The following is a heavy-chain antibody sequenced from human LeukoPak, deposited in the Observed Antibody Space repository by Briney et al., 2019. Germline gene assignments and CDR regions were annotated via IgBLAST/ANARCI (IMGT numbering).Heavy chain of an antibody. D-gene: IGHD3-22*01. CDR2: IYSGCST. V-gene: IGHV3-53*01. CDR1: GFTFSSYW. CDR3: AREGRWYYYDSSGYYDY. J-gene: IGHJ4*02. Sequence: GGSLRLSCAASGFTFSSYWMSWVRQAPGKGLEWVSVIYSGCSTYYADSVKGRFTISRDNSKNTLYLQMNSLRAEDTAVYYCAREGRWYYYDSSGYYDYWGQGTLVTVSS.